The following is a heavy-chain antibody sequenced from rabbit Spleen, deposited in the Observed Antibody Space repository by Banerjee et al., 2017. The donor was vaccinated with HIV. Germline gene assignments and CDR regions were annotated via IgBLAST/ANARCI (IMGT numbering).Heavy chain of an antibody. CDR3: VRDPTSDDTYYKL. CDR2: IASGSGGT. J-gene: IGHJ4*01. V-gene: IGHV1S45*01. CDR1: GFSFSSGDY. D-gene: IGHD1-1*01. Sequence: QEQLEESGGGLVQPEGSLTLTCTASGFSFSSGDYMSWVRQAPGKGLEWIGCIASGSGGTWYASWAKGRFTISKTSSTTVTLQMTSLTAADTATYFCVRDPTSDDTYYKLWGPCTLVTVS.